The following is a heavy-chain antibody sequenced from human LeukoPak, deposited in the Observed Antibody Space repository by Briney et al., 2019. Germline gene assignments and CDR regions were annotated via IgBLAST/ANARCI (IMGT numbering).Heavy chain of an antibody. CDR1: GYTFSSYY. J-gene: IGHJ5*02. CDR3: ARDNSVGDIAWWFDP. D-gene: IGHD3-16*02. V-gene: IGHV1-46*01. Sequence: ASVKVCCKASGYTFSSYYMPWVRQAPGQGLEWMGIINPSGGSTSYAQKFQVRVTITRDMSTGTVYMELSSLRSEDTAVYYCARDNSVGDIAWWFDPWGQGTLVTVSS. CDR2: INPSGGST.